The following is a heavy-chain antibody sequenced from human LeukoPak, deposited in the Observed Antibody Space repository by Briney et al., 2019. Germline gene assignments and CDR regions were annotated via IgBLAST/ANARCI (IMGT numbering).Heavy chain of an antibody. CDR2: INSDGSST. V-gene: IGHV3-74*01. CDR3: ASSVVTQTSTLIY. CDR1: GFTFSSYW. J-gene: IGHJ4*02. D-gene: IGHD3-22*01. Sequence: GGSLRLSCAASGFTFSSYWMHWVRQAPGKGLVWVSRINSDGSSTSYADSVKGRFTISRDNAKNTLYLQMNGLRAEDTAVYYCASSVVTQTSTLIYWGQGTLVTVSS.